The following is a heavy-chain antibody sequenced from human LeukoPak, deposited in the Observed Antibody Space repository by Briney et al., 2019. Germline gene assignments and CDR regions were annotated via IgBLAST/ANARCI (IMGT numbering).Heavy chain of an antibody. Sequence: SETLSLTCSVSVGSFSGSYYWVWIRQPPGKGLEWIGILYSGGRIYYNPSLMSRVTTSVDTSKNLFSLKLTSVTAADTAVYYCARAPWAYGNYVHAFDIWGQGTMVTVSS. CDR2: LYSGGRI. CDR3: ARAPWAYGNYVHAFDI. J-gene: IGHJ3*02. V-gene: IGHV4-39*07. D-gene: IGHD4-11*01. CDR1: VGSFSGSYY.